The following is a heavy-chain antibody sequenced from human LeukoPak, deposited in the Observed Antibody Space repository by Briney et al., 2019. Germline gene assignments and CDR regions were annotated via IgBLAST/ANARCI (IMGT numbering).Heavy chain of an antibody. CDR3: ARVGYCSSTSCYTALEFLDYFDY. D-gene: IGHD2-2*02. V-gene: IGHV1-2*02. Sequence: ASVKVSCKASGYTFTGYYMHWVRQAPGQGLEWMGWINPNSGGTNYAQKFQGRVTMTRDTSISTAYMELSRLRSDDTAVYYCARVGYCSSTSCYTALEFLDYFDYWGQGTLVTVSS. CDR1: GYTFTGYY. J-gene: IGHJ4*02. CDR2: INPNSGGT.